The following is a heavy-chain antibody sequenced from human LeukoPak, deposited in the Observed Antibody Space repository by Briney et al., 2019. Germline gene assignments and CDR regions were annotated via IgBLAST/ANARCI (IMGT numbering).Heavy chain of an antibody. D-gene: IGHD5-18*01. CDR2: INHSGST. CDR3: ARGGGYSYGPRVYFDY. V-gene: IGHV4-34*01. Sequence: PSETLSLTCAVYGGSFSGYYWSWIRQPPGKGLEWIGEINHSGSTNYNPSLKSRVTISVDTSKNQFSLKLSSVTAADTAVYYCARGGGYSYGPRVYFDYWGQGTLVTVSS. J-gene: IGHJ4*02. CDR1: GGSFSGYY.